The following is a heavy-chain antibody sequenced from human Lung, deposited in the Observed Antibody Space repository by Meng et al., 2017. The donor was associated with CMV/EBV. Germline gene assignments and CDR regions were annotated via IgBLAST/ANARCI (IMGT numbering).Heavy chain of an antibody. CDR1: GGSFSGYY. Sequence: SETLSLXCAVYGGSFSGYYWSWIRQPPGKGLEWIGEINPSGTTNYNPSLKSRVIISVDTSKNQYSLKLSSVTAAYTAVYYCARVRDIVVVPAASGSWFDPWGQGTXVNVYS. J-gene: IGHJ5*02. CDR2: INPSGTT. CDR3: ARVRDIVVVPAASGSWFDP. D-gene: IGHD2-2*01. V-gene: IGHV4-34*01.